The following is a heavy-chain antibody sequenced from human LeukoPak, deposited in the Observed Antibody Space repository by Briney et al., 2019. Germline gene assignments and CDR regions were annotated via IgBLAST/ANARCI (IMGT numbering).Heavy chain of an antibody. CDR3: ARVGVSGWSEVNWFDP. Sequence: GASVKVSCKASGYTFTGYYMHWVRQAPGQGLEWMGWINPNSGGTNYAQKFQGRVTMTRDTSIGTAYMELSRLRSDDTAVYYCARVGVSGWSEVNWFDPWGQGTLVTVSS. CDR1: GYTFTGYY. V-gene: IGHV1-2*02. J-gene: IGHJ5*02. D-gene: IGHD6-19*01. CDR2: INPNSGGT.